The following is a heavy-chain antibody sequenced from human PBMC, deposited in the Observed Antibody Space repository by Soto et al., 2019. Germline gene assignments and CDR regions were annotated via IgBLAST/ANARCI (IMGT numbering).Heavy chain of an antibody. CDR1: GFTFRRYW. Sequence: QPGGSLRLSCAASGFTFRRYWMHWVRQASGKGLVWVSRINGDGSSTSYADSVKGRFTISRDNAKNTLYLQMNSLRAEDTAVYYCVSLVERSDIAFDIWGQGTMVTVSS. CDR3: VSLVERSDIAFDI. V-gene: IGHV3-74*01. CDR2: INGDGSST. D-gene: IGHD6-6*01. J-gene: IGHJ3*02.